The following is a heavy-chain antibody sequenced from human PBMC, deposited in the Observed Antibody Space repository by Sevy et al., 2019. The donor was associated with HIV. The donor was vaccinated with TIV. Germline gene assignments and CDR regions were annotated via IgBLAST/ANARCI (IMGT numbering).Heavy chain of an antibody. D-gene: IGHD4-17*01. Sequence: GGSLRLSCEASAINIRDYWMNWVRQAPGKGLEWVANINPDGSKIYYADSVKGRFTISRDSAKNSVFLQMTSLRAEDTAVYYCARDLEFYDNGDYGPAFMPDYWGQGTLVTVSS. CDR2: INPDGSKI. CDR1: AINIRDYW. J-gene: IGHJ4*02. V-gene: IGHV3-7*01. CDR3: ARDLEFYDNGDYGPAFMPDY.